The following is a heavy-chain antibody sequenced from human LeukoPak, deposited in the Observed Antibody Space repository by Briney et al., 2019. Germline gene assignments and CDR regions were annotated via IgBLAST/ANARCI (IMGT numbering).Heavy chain of an antibody. V-gene: IGHV3-74*01. Sequence: GGSLRLSCVASGFTFRSYWMHWVRQAPGKGLEWVSRINGDGRSTSYADFVRGRFTISRDNAKNTLYLQVNSLRAEDTAVYYCARDQLYRSGGYCYFDSWGQGTLVTVSS. D-gene: IGHD2-15*01. CDR1: GFTFRSYW. J-gene: IGHJ4*02. CDR3: ARDQLYRSGGYCYFDS. CDR2: INGDGRST.